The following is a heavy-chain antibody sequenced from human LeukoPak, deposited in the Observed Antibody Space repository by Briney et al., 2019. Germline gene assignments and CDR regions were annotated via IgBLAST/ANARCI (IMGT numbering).Heavy chain of an antibody. CDR2: ISAYNGNT. V-gene: IGHV1-18*01. D-gene: IGHD3-10*01. Sequence: GASVKVSCKASGYTFTSYGISWVRQAPGQGLEWMGWISAYNGNTNYAQKLQGRVTMTTDTSTSTAYMELRSLRSDDTAVYYCARAAPRYYYSVPFDYWGQGTLVTVSS. CDR1: GYTFTSYG. J-gene: IGHJ4*02. CDR3: ARAAPRYYYSVPFDY.